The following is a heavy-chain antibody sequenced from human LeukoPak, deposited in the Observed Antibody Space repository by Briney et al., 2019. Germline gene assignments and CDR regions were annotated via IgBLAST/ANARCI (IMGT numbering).Heavy chain of an antibody. V-gene: IGHV3-21*01. D-gene: IGHD3-9*01. CDR3: ARGHYDVLAASYKWTPDY. Sequence: GGSLRLSCAASGFTFNTFNMNWVRQAPGKGLEWFSSITSGGDYIYYADSVQCRLNTSSDNAKNSLSLQLNSLRVEDTAVYYCARGHYDVLAASYKWTPDYWGQGTLVTVSS. CDR1: GFTFNTFN. J-gene: IGHJ4*02. CDR2: ITSGGDYI.